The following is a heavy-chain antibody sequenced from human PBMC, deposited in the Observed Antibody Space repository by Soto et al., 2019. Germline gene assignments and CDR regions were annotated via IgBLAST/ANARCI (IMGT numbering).Heavy chain of an antibody. CDR2: IYDSGST. J-gene: IGHJ4*02. CDR1: GGSISSYY. D-gene: IGHD6-6*01. V-gene: IGHV4-59*01. Sequence: SATLSLTCTLSGGSISSYYWSWIRQPPGKGLELIGYIYDSGSTNYNPSLKSRVTISLDTSKNQFSLKLTSVTAADTAVYYCAAPPRYWGQGTLVTVSS. CDR3: AAPPRY.